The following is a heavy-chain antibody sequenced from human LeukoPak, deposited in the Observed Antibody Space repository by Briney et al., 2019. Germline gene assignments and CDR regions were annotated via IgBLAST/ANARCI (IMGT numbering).Heavy chain of an antibody. Sequence: GESLKISCKGSGDSFTTHWIAWVRQMPGKGLEWMGIIYPGDSDTRYSPSFQGQVTISADKSISTAYLQWSSLKASDTAMYYCARLGYSGYDYYYYYGMDVWGQGTTVTVSS. V-gene: IGHV5-51*01. CDR2: IYPGDSDT. CDR1: GDSFTTHW. D-gene: IGHD5-12*01. CDR3: ARLGYSGYDYYYYYGMDV. J-gene: IGHJ6*02.